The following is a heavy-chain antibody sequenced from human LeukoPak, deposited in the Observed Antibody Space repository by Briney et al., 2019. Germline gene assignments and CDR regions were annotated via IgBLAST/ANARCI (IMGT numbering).Heavy chain of an antibody. CDR3: AKDLGEHYYFDY. J-gene: IGHJ4*02. Sequence: GGSLRLSCVASGFSFNNFAMSWVRQAPGKGLEWVSGVNRGGDTYYADSVRGRFTISRDNSKNTVYLEMNSLTAGDTAVYHCAKDLGEHYYFDYWGQGTLVTVSS. V-gene: IGHV3-23*01. D-gene: IGHD1/OR15-1a*01. CDR2: VNRGGDT. CDR1: GFSFNNFA.